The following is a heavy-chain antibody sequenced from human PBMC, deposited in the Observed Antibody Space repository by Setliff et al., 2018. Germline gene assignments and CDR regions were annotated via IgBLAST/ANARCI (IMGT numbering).Heavy chain of an antibody. V-gene: IGHV3-7*03. D-gene: IGHD5-18*01. CDR3: AKLERGYSYDDAFDI. Sequence: GSLRLSCAASGFTFSTYWMSWVRQAPGKGLEWVANIKQDGSQRSYVDAVKGRFTISRDNAKNSLYLQMNSLRAEDTALYYCAKLERGYSYDDAFDIWGQGTMVTVSS. CDR1: GFTFSTYW. CDR2: IKQDGSQR. J-gene: IGHJ3*02.